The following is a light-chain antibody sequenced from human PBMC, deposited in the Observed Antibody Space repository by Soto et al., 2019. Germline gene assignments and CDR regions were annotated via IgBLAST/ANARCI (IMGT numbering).Light chain of an antibody. CDR1: SSDVGGYNY. V-gene: IGLV2-14*01. J-gene: IGLJ3*02. CDR2: EVS. Sequence: QSVLTQPASVSGSPGQSINISCTGTSSDVGGYNYVSWYQQHAGKAPKLMIFEVSYRPSGVSNRFSGSKSGNTASLTISGLQAEDEADYYCNSYTSSNTWVFGGGTKLTVL. CDR3: NSYTSSNTWV.